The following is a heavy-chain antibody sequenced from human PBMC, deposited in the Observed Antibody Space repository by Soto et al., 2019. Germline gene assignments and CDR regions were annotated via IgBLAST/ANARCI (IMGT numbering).Heavy chain of an antibody. CDR3: ARSIVVVTAADY. CDR1: VYTFTSYA. V-gene: IGHV1-3*01. Sequence: QVQLVQSGAEVKKPGASVKVSCKASVYTFTSYAMHWVRQAPGQRLEWMGWINAGNGNTKYSQKFQGRVTITRDTSASTAYMELSSLRSEDTAVYYCARSIVVVTAADYWGQGTLVTVSS. J-gene: IGHJ4*02. D-gene: IGHD2-21*02. CDR2: INAGNGNT.